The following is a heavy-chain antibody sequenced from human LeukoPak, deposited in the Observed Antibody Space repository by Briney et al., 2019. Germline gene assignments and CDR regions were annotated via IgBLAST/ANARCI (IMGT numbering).Heavy chain of an antibody. V-gene: IGHV3-7*01. D-gene: IGHD4-11*01. CDR2: IKQDGSEK. Sequence: TGGSLRLSCAASGFTFSTYRMSWVRQAPGKGLEWVANIKQDGSEKHYVDSVKGRFTISRDNAKNSLYLQMSSLRAEDTAVYYCTRVEETATTAAIIRKYSYYYYYMDVWSKGNTVTVSS. J-gene: IGHJ6*03. CDR1: GFTFSTYR. CDR3: TRVEETATTAAIIRKYSYYYYYMDV.